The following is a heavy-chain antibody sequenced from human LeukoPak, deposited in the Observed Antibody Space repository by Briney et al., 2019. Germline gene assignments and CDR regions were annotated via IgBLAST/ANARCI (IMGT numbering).Heavy chain of an antibody. V-gene: IGHV3-30*04. J-gene: IGHJ4*02. CDR2: ISNDERNK. CDR3: ARPSPPGDGYNPCDY. D-gene: IGHD5-24*01. CDR1: GFIFHNFA. Sequence: PGGSLRLSCLASGFIFHNFAMHWVRQAPGKGLEWVAVISNDERNKYYRDSVKGRFTISRDNSKNTVYLQMNSLRTEDTAVYYCARPSPPGDGYNPCDYWGPGALVIVSS.